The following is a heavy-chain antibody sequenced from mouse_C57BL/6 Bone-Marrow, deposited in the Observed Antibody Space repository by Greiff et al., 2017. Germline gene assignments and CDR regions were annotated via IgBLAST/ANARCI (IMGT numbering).Heavy chain of an antibody. V-gene: IGHV1-64*01. D-gene: IGHD1-1*01. J-gene: IGHJ4*01. CDR3: ARRITTGGMDY. Sequence: VQLQQPGAELVKPGASVKLSCKASGYTFTSYWMHWVKQRPGQGLEWIGMIHPNSGSTNYNEKFKSKATLTVDKSSSTAYMQLSSLTSEDAAVYYCARRITTGGMDYWGQGTSVTVSS. CDR2: IHPNSGST. CDR1: GYTFTSYW.